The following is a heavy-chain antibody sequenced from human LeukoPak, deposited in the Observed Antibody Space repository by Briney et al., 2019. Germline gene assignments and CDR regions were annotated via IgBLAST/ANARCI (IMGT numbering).Heavy chain of an antibody. CDR1: GYTFTSYG. J-gene: IGHJ4*02. CDR3: ARQPISRYYYGSGSPSRYYFDY. CDR2: ISAYNGNT. D-gene: IGHD3-10*01. Sequence: ASVKVSCKASGYTFTSYGISGVRQAPGQGLEWMGWISAYNGNTNYAQKLQGRVTMTTDTSTSTAYMELRSLRSDDTAVYYCARQPISRYYYGSGSPSRYYFDYWGQGTLVTVSS. V-gene: IGHV1-18*01.